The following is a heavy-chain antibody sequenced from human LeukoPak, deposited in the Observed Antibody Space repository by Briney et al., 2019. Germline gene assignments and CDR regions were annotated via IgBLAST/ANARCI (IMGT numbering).Heavy chain of an antibody. Sequence: GGSXXXYYWXWIRQPPGKGLEWMGYIYYSGSTNYNPSLKSRVTISVETSKNQCSLKLSSVTAADTAGYYCAAEPHSYSSGSLDLSGPGPLFTVS. CDR3: AAEPHSYSSGSLDL. CDR1: GGSXXXYY. J-gene: IGHJ5*02. CDR2: IYYSGST. V-gene: IGHV4-59*01. D-gene: IGHD3-10*01.